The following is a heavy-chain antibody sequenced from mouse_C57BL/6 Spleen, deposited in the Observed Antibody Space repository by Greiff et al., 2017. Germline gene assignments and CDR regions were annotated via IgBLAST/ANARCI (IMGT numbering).Heavy chain of an antibody. Sequence: EVQLQQSGAELVKPGASVKLSCTASGFNFTDYYMHWVKQRPEQGLEWIGRIDPEDGGTNYAPKFQGKATITADTSTNTAYLQLSSLTSEDTAVYYCHSNYDPLDCWGQGTSVTVS. CDR3: HSNYDPLDC. V-gene: IGHV14-2*01. CDR1: GFNFTDYY. J-gene: IGHJ4*01. CDR2: IDPEDGGT.